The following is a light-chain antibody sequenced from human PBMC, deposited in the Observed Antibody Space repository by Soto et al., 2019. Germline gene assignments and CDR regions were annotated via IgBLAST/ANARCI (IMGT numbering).Light chain of an antibody. CDR2: DVN. V-gene: IGLV2-11*01. J-gene: IGLJ1*01. CDR1: SSDIGGYNY. CDR3: CSYAATTHV. Sequence: QSVLTQPPSVSGSPGQSVTISCTGTSSDIGGYNYVSWYQQLPGKAPKVMIYDVNKRPSGVPDRFSGSNSGNTASLTISGLQAEDEADYYCCSYAATTHVFGTGTKLTVL.